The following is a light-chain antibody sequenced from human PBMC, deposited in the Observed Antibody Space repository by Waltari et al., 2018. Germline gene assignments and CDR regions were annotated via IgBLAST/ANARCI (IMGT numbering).Light chain of an antibody. CDR1: QGINNF. J-gene: IGKJ5*01. Sequence: DIQMTQSHSSLSASVGDRVTITCQAMQGINNFLNWYQQRPGKAPDLLIYDASNLETGVPSRFSGSGSGTDFTFTISSVQPEDIATYYCQQHYSLPITFGQGTRLEIK. CDR3: QQHYSLPIT. V-gene: IGKV1-33*01. CDR2: DAS.